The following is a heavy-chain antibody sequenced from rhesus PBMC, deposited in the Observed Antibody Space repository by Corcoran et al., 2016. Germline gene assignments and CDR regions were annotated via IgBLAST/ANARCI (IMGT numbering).Heavy chain of an antibody. CDR3: AKEYCSSTYCSQVGDY. Sequence: EVQLVESGGGLAKPGGSLRLSCAASGFTFSSYWMNWVRQAPGKGLEWVLAINSGGVSTYYADAVKGRFTISRDNSKNTLSLQMNSLRAEDTAVYYCAKEYCSSTYCSQVGDYWGQGVLVTVSS. V-gene: IGHV3S25*01. CDR2: INSGGVST. D-gene: IGHD2-15*01. CDR1: GFTFSSYW. J-gene: IGHJ4*01.